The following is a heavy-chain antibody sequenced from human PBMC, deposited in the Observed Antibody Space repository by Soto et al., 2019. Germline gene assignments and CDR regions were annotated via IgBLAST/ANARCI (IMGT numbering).Heavy chain of an antibody. CDR1: GATFSNYA. Sequence: QVQLVQSGAEVKRPGSSVKVSCRVSGATFSNYAISWVRQAPGQGLEWMGMIIPIFGTPNSAQKFQGRVTITADESTRTAYMELSSLTSADTAMYYCARDTRLGGYWGQGTLVIVSS. CDR3: ARDTRLGGY. J-gene: IGHJ4*02. D-gene: IGHD1-1*01. CDR2: IIPIFGTP. V-gene: IGHV1-69*18.